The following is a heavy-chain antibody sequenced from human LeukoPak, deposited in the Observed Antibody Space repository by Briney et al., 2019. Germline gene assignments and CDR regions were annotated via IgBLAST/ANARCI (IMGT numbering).Heavy chain of an antibody. CDR1: GFTFRNYG. J-gene: IGHJ4*02. Sequence: GGSLRLSCAASGFTFRNYGMNWVRQAPGKGLEWVSYISSSSSNIAYADSVKGRFTISGDNVKNSLYLQINSLRVEDTSVYYCARGGAARPDYWGQGTLVTVSS. D-gene: IGHD6-6*01. CDR3: ARGGAARPDY. CDR2: ISSSSSNI. V-gene: IGHV3-48*04.